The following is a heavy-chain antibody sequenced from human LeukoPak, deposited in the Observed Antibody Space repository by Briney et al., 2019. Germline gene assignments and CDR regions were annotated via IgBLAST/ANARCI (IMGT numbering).Heavy chain of an antibody. D-gene: IGHD6-19*01. J-gene: IGHJ4*02. CDR2: IYYSGST. CDR1: GGSISSYY. V-gene: IGHV4-59*08. Sequence: PSETLSLTCTVSGGSISSYYWSWIRQPPGKGLEWIGYIYYSGSTNYNPSLKSRVTISVDTSKNQFSLKLSSVTAADTAVYYCARGGREQWLVYFDYWGQGTLVTVSP. CDR3: ARGGREQWLVYFDY.